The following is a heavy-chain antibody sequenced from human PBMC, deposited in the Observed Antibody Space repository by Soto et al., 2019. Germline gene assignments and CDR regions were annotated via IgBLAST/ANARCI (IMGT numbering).Heavy chain of an antibody. CDR1: GGSFSGYY. CDR3: ASLRLTHYYYGMDV. V-gene: IGHV4-34*01. J-gene: IGHJ6*02. Sequence: PSETLSLTCDVYGGSFSGYYWSWIRQPPGKGLEWIGEINHSGSTNYNPSLKSRVTISVDTSKNQFSLKLSSVTAADTAVYYCASLRLTHYYYGMDVWGQGTTVTVSS. D-gene: IGHD3-16*01. CDR2: INHSGST.